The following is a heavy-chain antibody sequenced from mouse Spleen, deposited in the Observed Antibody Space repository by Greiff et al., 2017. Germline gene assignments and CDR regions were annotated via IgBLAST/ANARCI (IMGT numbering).Heavy chain of an antibody. CDR3: ARGGLGYDGSYWFAY. Sequence: QVQLQQPGAELVKPGASVKMSCKASGYTFTSYWITWVKQRPGQGLEWIGDIYPGSGSTNYNEKFKSKATLTVDTSSSTAYMQLSSLTSEDSAVYYCARGGLGYDGSYWFAYWGQGTLVTVSA. D-gene: IGHD1-1*01. CDR1: GYTFTSYW. V-gene: IGHV1-55*01. J-gene: IGHJ3*01. CDR2: IYPGSGST.